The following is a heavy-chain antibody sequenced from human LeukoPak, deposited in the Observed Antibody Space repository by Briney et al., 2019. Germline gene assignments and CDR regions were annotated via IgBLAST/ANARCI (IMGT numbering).Heavy chain of an antibody. D-gene: IGHD2-2*01. CDR3: AREMWDRYQWVLDY. J-gene: IGHJ4*02. Sequence: AVKVSRQPSLGTLSRHAISWVRQAPGPRREWVGGVIAIFGTANYPQKLQRRVTSTTDQYPSTAYMELSSLSSEDTVVYYCAREMWDRYQWVLDYWGQGTLVTVSS. CDR2: VIAIFGTA. V-gene: IGHV1-69*05. CDR1: LGTLSRHA.